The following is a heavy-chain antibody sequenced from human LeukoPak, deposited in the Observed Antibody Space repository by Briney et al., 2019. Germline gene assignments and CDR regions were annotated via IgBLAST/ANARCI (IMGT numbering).Heavy chain of an antibody. D-gene: IGHD1-26*01. Sequence: SETLSLTCTVSGGSISSYYWSWIRQPPGKGLEWIGYIYYSGSTNYNPSLKSRVTISVDTSKNQFSLKLSSVTAADTAVYYCARQRTFRSYTYEYWGQGTLVAVSS. CDR2: IYYSGST. CDR3: ARQRTFRSYTYEY. J-gene: IGHJ4*02. CDR1: GGSISSYY. V-gene: IGHV4-59*08.